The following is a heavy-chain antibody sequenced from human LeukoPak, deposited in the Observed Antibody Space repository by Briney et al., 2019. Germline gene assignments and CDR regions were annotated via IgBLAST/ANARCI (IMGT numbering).Heavy chain of an antibody. Sequence: PGGSLRLSCAASGFTFSSYDMHWVRQATGKGLEWVSAIGTAGDTYYSGSVKGRFTISRENAKNSLYLQMNSLRAGDTAVYYRAREDSSGWYDYWGQGTLVTLSS. D-gene: IGHD6-13*01. CDR3: AREDSSGWYDY. J-gene: IGHJ4*02. CDR1: GFTFSSYD. V-gene: IGHV3-13*01. CDR2: IGTAGDT.